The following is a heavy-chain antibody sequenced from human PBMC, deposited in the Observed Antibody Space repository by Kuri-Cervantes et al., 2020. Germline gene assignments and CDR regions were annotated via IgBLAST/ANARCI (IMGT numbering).Heavy chain of an antibody. CDR1: GYTFTSYG. CDR2: ISAYNGNT. V-gene: IGHV1-18*01. J-gene: IGHJ6*02. D-gene: IGHD4-23*01. CDR3: ARGWVDDYGGNSGYYGMDV. Sequence: ASVKVSCKASGYTFTSYGISWVRQAPGQGLEWMGWISAYNGNTNYAQKLQGRVTITADESTSTAYMELRSLRSDDTAVYYCARGWVDDYGGNSGYYGMDVWGQGTTVTVSS.